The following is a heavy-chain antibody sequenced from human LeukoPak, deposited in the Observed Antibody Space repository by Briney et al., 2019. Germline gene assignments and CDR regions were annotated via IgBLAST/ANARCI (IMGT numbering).Heavy chain of an antibody. CDR2: ISYDGSNK. D-gene: IGHD5-24*01. CDR1: GFTFNSYG. V-gene: IGHV3-30*18. CDR3: AKVPGRDAYTHDAFDI. Sequence: GRSLRLSCAASGFTFNSYGMHWVRQAPGKGLEWVAVISYDGSNKYYADSVKGRFTISRDNSKNTLYLQMNSLRAEDTAVYYCAKVPGRDAYTHDAFDIWGQGTIVTVSS. J-gene: IGHJ3*02.